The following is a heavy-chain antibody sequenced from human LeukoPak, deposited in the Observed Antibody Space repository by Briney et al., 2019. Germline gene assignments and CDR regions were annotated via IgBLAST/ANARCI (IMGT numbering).Heavy chain of an antibody. CDR3: AREGGRYYYDSSPSNWFDP. J-gene: IGHJ5*02. Sequence: SQTLSLTCAISGDSVSSNSAAWNWIRQSPSRGLEWLGRTYYRSKWYNDYAVSVKSRITINPDTSKNQFSLQLNSVTPEDTAVYYCAREGGRYYYDSSPSNWFDPWGQGTLVTVSS. CDR2: TYYRSKWYN. D-gene: IGHD3-22*01. CDR1: GDSVSSNSAA. V-gene: IGHV6-1*01.